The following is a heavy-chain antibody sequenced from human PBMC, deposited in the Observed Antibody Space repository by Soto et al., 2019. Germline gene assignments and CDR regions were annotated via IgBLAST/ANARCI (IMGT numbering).Heavy chain of an antibody. CDR3: AKDRIVVVPAAGGYYGSGSYNWFDY. CDR1: GFTFSSYG. J-gene: IGHJ4*02. Sequence: PXGSLILSCSAAGFTFSSYGMHWVRQAPGKGLDWVTVISYDGSNKYYADSVKGRFTISRDNSKNTLYLQMNSLRAEDTAVYYCAKDRIVVVPAAGGYYGSGSYNWFDYWGQGTLVTVSS. CDR2: ISYDGSNK. D-gene: IGHD3-10*01. V-gene: IGHV3-30*18.